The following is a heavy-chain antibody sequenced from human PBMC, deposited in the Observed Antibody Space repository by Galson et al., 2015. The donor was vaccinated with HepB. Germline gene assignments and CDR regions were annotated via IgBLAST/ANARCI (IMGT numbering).Heavy chain of an antibody. CDR1: GGSFSGYY. CDR2: INHSGST. CDR3: ARVGYGDPVSY. J-gene: IGHJ4*02. V-gene: IGHV4-34*01. Sequence: SETLSLTCAVYGGSFSGYYWSWIRQPPGKGLEWIGEINHSGSTNYNPSLKSRVTISVDTSKNQFSLKLSSVTAADTAVCYCARVGYGDPVSYWGQGTLVTVSS. D-gene: IGHD4-17*01.